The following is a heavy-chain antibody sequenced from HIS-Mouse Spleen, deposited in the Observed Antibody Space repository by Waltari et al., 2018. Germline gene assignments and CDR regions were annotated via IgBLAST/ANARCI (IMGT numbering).Heavy chain of an antibody. CDR1: GFTFSSYG. V-gene: IGHV3-30*18. CDR2: ISDDGSNK. CDR3: AKASWGEAFDI. D-gene: IGHD3-16*01. J-gene: IGHJ3*02. Sequence: QVQLVESGGGVVQPGRSLRLSCAASGFTFSSYGMHWVRQAPGKGLEWLAFISDDGSNKYYADSVKGRFTISRDNSKNTLYLQMNSLRAEDTAVYYCAKASWGEAFDIWGQGTMVTVSS.